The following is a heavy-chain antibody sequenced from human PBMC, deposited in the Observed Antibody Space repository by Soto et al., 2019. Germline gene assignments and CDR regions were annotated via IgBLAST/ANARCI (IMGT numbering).Heavy chain of an antibody. CDR1: GYTFSSYG. J-gene: IGHJ6*02. D-gene: IGHD2-21*02. V-gene: IGHV1-18*04. CDR2: ISAYNGNI. Sequence: GASVKVSCKASGYTFSSYGITWVRQAPGQGLAWMGWISAYNGNINYAQNLQGRVTMTTDTSTSTVYMELRSLRSDDTAVYYCARDVITVVTPVKSYYYYGMDVWGQGTTVTVSS. CDR3: ARDVITVVTPVKSYYYYGMDV.